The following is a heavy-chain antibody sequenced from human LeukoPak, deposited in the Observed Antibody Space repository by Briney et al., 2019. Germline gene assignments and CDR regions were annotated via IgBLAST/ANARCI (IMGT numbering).Heavy chain of an antibody. CDR1: GGSISSYY. CDR2: IYYSGST. D-gene: IGHD3-22*01. J-gene: IGHJ3*02. V-gene: IGHV4-59*01. Sequence: SETLSLTWTVSGGSISSYYWSWIRQPPGKGLEWIGYIYYSGSTNYNPSLKSRVTISVDTSKNQFSLKLSSVTAADTAVYYCARWNYYDNRGYSDDAFDIWGQGTMVTVSS. CDR3: ARWNYYDNRGYSDDAFDI.